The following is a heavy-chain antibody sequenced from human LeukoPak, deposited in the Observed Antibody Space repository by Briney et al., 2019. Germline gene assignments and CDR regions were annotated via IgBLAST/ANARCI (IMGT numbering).Heavy chain of an antibody. J-gene: IGHJ4*02. D-gene: IGHD1-1*01. V-gene: IGHV3-53*01. Sequence: PGGSLRLSCAASGFTVSSNYMSWVRQAPGKGLEWVSVIYSGGFTYYADSVKGRFTISRDNSKNTLYLQMNSLRAEDTAVYYCAKTGNPPTGDYWGQGTLASVSS. CDR3: AKTGNPPTGDY. CDR2: IYSGGFT. CDR1: GFTVSSNY.